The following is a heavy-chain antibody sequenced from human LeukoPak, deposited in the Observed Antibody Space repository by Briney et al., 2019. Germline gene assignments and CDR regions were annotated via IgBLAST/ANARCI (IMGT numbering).Heavy chain of an antibody. V-gene: IGHV4-59*08. CDR1: DGSISNYY. CDR2: IYYSGST. J-gene: IGHJ3*02. D-gene: IGHD3-16*02. Sequence: SETLSLTCTVSDGSISNYYWSWIRQPPGKGLEWIGYIYYSGSTNYNPSLKSRVTISVDTSKNQFSLKLSSVTAADTAVYYCARLNLSGDDYVWGTYRPDAFDIWGQGTMVTVSS. CDR3: ARLNLSGDDYVWGTYRPDAFDI.